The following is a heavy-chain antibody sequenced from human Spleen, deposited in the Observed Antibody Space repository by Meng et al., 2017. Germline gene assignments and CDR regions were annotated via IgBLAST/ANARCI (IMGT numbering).Heavy chain of an antibody. D-gene: IGHD3-22*01. V-gene: IGHV3-15*01. Sequence: GESLKISCAASGFTFSNAWMSWVRQAPGKGLEWVGRIKSKTDGGTTDYAAPVKGRFTISRDDSKNTLYLQMNSLKTEDTAVYYCTTDRHNDYYDSSGYTNAFDIWGQGTMVTVSS. J-gene: IGHJ3*02. CDR3: TTDRHNDYYDSSGYTNAFDI. CDR2: IKSKTDGGTT. CDR1: GFTFSNAW.